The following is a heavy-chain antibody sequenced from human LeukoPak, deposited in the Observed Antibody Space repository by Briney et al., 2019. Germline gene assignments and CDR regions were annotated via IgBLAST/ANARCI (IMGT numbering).Heavy chain of an antibody. V-gene: IGHV3-23*01. Sequence: GGSLRLSCAASGFTFSSYSMSWVRQAPGKGLEWVSGISGGGGTYYADSVKGRFTISRDNSKNTLYLQVNSLRAEDTGVYYCAKEPPYCGGDCYFLLDYWGQGTLVTVSS. CDR3: AKEPPYCGGDCYFLLDY. D-gene: IGHD2-21*02. J-gene: IGHJ4*02. CDR1: GFTFSSYS. CDR2: ISGGGGT.